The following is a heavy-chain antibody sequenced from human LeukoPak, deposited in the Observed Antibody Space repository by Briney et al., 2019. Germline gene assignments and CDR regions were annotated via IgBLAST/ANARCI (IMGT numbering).Heavy chain of an antibody. J-gene: IGHJ4*02. CDR3: ARRRWGVYYFEH. V-gene: IGHV4-4*09. Sequence: TSETLSLTCTVSGGSISSYYWSWIRQPPGKGLEWIGYIYTSGSTNYNPSLKSRVTISVDTSKNQFSLKLSSVAAADTAAYYCARRRWGVYYFEHWGQGNLVIVSS. CDR2: IYTSGST. D-gene: IGHD1-26*01. CDR1: GGSISSYY.